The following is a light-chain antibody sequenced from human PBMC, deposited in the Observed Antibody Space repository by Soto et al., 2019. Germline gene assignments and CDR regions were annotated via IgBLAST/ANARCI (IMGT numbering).Light chain of an antibody. V-gene: IGKV1-5*01. CDR2: DAS. J-gene: IGKJ4*01. CDR1: QSIVSW. CDR3: QQYNTHSPT. Sequence: DIQMTQSPSTLSASVGDRVTITCRASQSIVSWLAWYQQKTGKAPQLLIYDASRLQIAVPSRFSSSGSGTDFTITISSMQPDDFATYHCQQYNTHSPTFGGGTKVDIK.